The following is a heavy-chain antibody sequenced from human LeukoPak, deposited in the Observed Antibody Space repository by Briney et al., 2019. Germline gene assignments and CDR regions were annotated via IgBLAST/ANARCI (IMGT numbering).Heavy chain of an antibody. J-gene: IGHJ5*02. V-gene: IGHV3-73*01. CDR1: GFTFSSYW. Sequence: GGSLRLSCAASGFTFSSYWVTWVRQAPGKGLEWVGQIDKKDKGYATATAYAASVKGRFTISRDDSINTAYLQMKSLKTEDTALYYCTRDSGTYNWFDPWGQGTLVTVSS. CDR2: IDKKDKGYATAT. CDR3: TRDSGTYNWFDP. D-gene: IGHD1-26*01.